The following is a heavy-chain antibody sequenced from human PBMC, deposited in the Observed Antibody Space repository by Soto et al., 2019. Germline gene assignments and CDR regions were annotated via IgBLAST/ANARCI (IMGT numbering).Heavy chain of an antibody. CDR1: GYTFTNYD. CDR2: MNSKSGNT. Sequence: QVQMVQSGAEVKKPGPSVNVSCKASGYTFTNYDTNYVRPATGQGLEWMRWMNSKSGNTGYAQKLQGRVTMTSNTTMSPASRELSSLRSEDTAVYYCARGPMSCTSSSCPYFFDYWAQGTLVTVSS. V-gene: IGHV1-8*01. J-gene: IGHJ4*02. CDR3: ARGPMSCTSSSCPYFFDY. D-gene: IGHD2-2*01.